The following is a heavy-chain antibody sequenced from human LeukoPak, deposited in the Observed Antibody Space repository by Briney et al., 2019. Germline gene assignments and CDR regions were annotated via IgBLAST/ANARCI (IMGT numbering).Heavy chain of an antibody. J-gene: IGHJ3*02. CDR1: GFTFSSST. V-gene: IGHV3-64*01. D-gene: IGHD3-16*01. CDR2: IGRNGGST. CDR3: ARDWGYGGAFDI. Sequence: GGSLRLSCAGSGFTFSSSTMHWVRQAPGKGLEYVSSIGRNGGSTYHANSVKGRFTISRDNSKNTLYLQMNSLRAEDTAVYYCARDWGYGGAFDIWGQGTMVTVSS.